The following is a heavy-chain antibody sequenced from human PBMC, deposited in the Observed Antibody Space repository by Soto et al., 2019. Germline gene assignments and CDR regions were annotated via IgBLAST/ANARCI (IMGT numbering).Heavy chain of an antibody. V-gene: IGHV3-23*01. Sequence: PGGSLRLSCTASGFTFSRYAMSWVRQAPGKGLEWVSTISDSGSTYYADSVKGRFTISRDNSKNTLYLQMNSLRVEDTDVYYCAKAGGYSGYEEKLDYWGQGTLVTVSS. CDR1: GFTFSRYA. CDR2: ISDSGST. J-gene: IGHJ4*02. D-gene: IGHD5-12*01. CDR3: AKAGGYSGYEEKLDY.